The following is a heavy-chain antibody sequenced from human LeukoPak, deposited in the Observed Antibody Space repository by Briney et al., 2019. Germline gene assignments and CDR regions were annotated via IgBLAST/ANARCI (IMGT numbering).Heavy chain of an antibody. CDR2: INHSGST. J-gene: IGHJ4*02. D-gene: IGHD3-3*01. CDR3: ARAGGRIFGVVSRRVRIPFDY. Sequence: PSETLSLTCAVYGGSFSGYYGGWIPRTPAKGEEWIGEINHSGSTHSKPSLKSRVTISVDTSKNQFSLKLSSVTAADTAVYYCARAGGRIFGVVSRRVRIPFDYWGQGTLVTVSS. V-gene: IGHV4-34*01. CDR1: GGSFSGYY.